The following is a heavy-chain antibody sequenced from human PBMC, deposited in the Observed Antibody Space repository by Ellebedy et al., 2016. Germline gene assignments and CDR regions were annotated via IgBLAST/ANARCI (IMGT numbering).Heavy chain of an antibody. CDR2: VNTFSGNT. CDR1: TYTFTTFR. V-gene: IGHV1-18*04. Sequence: ASVKVSXXASTYTFTTFRIAWVRQASGQGLDWMSFVNTFSGNTKFAQKFQGRVSMTTDSSTHTAYMDLRSLRSDDTAMYYCAKTSGWGYGENWGQGTLVTVSS. CDR3: AKTSGWGYGEN. J-gene: IGHJ4*02. D-gene: IGHD3-10*01.